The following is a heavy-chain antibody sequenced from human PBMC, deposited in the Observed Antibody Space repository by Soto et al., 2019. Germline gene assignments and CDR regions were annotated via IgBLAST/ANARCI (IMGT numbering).Heavy chain of an antibody. CDR3: SRGYPPRDQLGNLPGAF. V-gene: IGHV1-46*03. Sequence: QVQLVQSGAEVMQPGASVKVSCKASGYTFTSYYIQWVRQATGQGLEWMGIINPSGGSTNYAQKFQCRVTMTRGTSTSTVYMELSSLRYEDTAIYYCSRGYPPRDQLGNLPGAFWGQGTLVTVSS. CDR1: GYTFTSYY. CDR2: INPSGGST. J-gene: IGHJ4*02. D-gene: IGHD1-1*01.